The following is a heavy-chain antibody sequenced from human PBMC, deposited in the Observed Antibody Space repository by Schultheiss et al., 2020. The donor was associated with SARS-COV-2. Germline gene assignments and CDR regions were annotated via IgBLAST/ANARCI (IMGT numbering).Heavy chain of an antibody. J-gene: IGHJ4*02. CDR1: GFTFSSYA. CDR2: ISGSGGST. V-gene: IGHV3-23*01. CDR3: ARVGKSIRVVIPPYFDY. Sequence: GGSLRLSCAASGFTFSSYAMSWVRQAPGKGLEWVSAISGSGGSTYYADSVKGRFTISRDNSKNTLYLQMNSLRAEDTAVYYCARVGKSIRVVIPPYFDYWGQGTLVTVSS. D-gene: IGHD3-22*01.